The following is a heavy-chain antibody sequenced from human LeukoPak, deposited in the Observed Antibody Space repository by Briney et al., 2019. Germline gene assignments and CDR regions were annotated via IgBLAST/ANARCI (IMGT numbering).Heavy chain of an antibody. D-gene: IGHD1-26*01. CDR2: ISGSGHTT. J-gene: IGHJ4*02. V-gene: IGHV3-23*01. Sequence: GGSLRLSCAASGFTFTSSAMSWVRQAPGKGLEWVSVISGSGHTTDYADSVKGRFTVSRDNSKNTLYLQMNSLRAEDTALYYCARLPDSGSYPYYFDYWGQGTLVTVSS. CDR1: GFTFTSSA. CDR3: ARLPDSGSYPYYFDY.